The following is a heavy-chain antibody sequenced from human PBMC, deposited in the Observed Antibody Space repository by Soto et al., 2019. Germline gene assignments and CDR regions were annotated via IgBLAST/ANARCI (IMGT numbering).Heavy chain of an antibody. Sequence: GGSLRLSCAASGFTFSSYGMHWVRQAPGKGLEWVAVISYDGSNKYYADSVKGRFTISRDNSKNTLYLQMNSLRAEDTAVYYCAKAGDYYDSSGYPGRWGQGTLVTVSS. CDR3: AKAGDYYDSSGYPGR. D-gene: IGHD3-22*01. CDR1: GFTFSSYG. V-gene: IGHV3-30*18. J-gene: IGHJ4*02. CDR2: ISYDGSNK.